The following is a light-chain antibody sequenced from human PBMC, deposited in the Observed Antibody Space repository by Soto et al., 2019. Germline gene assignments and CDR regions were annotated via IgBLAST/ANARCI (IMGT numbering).Light chain of an antibody. CDR2: EVS. CDR3: NSYTTSDTLV. CDR1: SSDVGTYNY. V-gene: IGLV2-14*01. Sequence: QSALTQPASVSGSPGQSITISCSGSSSDVGTYNYVSWYQHHPDKAPRLLIYEVSNRPLGVSNRFSGSKSSNTASLTISGLQAEDEADYYCNSYTTSDTLVFGGGTKLTVL. J-gene: IGLJ2*01.